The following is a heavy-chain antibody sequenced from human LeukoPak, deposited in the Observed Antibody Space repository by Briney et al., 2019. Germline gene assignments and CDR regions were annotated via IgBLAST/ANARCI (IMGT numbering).Heavy chain of an antibody. CDR2: INPNSGGT. CDR1: GYIFTGYS. CDR3: APAPTIASYYFDY. D-gene: IGHD3-9*01. V-gene: IGHV1-2*02. J-gene: IGHJ4*02. Sequence: ASVKVSCKASGYIFTGYSMHWVRQAPGQGLEWMGWINPNSGGTNYAQKFQGRVTMTRDTSISTAYMELSRLRSDDTAVYYCAPAPTIASYYFDYWGQGTLVTVSS.